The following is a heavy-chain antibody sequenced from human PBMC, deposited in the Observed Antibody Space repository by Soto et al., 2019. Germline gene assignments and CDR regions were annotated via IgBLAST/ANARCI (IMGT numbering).Heavy chain of an antibody. Sequence: ASLKVSCKASGYTFTNYGIIWVRQAPGQGLEWMGWINANNGNTDYVQKIQGRVTMTTDTSTSTAYMELRSLRSDDTAVYYCARGPYYYVSSGPLKFDYWGQGTLVTVSS. D-gene: IGHD3-22*01. CDR3: ARGPYYYVSSGPLKFDY. J-gene: IGHJ4*02. CDR1: GYTFTNYG. V-gene: IGHV1-18*01. CDR2: INANNGNT.